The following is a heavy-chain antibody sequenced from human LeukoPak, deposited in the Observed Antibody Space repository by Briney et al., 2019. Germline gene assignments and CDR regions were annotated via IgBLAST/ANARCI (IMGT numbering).Heavy chain of an antibody. V-gene: IGHV3-74*01. CDR1: GFTFSSYW. Sequence: GGSLRLSCAASGFTFSSYWMHWVRQAPGKGLVWVSRINRDGSSTSYADSVKGRFTISRDNAKNTLYLQMNSLRAEDTAVYYCAREATMKGFDYWGQGTLVTVSS. CDR3: AREATMKGFDY. J-gene: IGHJ4*02. D-gene: IGHD3-22*01. CDR2: INRDGSST.